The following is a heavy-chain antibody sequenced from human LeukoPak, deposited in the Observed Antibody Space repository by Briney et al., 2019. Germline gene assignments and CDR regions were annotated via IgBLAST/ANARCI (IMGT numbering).Heavy chain of an antibody. V-gene: IGHV4-39*07. J-gene: IGHJ6*03. D-gene: IGHD5-24*01. CDR2: LLYSGFT. Sequence: SETLSLTCSVSGVSISSTNYFWGWIRQPPGKGLEWIGGLLYSGFTYYHPSLKSRVSISVDTSKNQFSLKLTSVTAADTAVYYCARVAKRWLQFSYYYYMDVWGEGTTVTVSS. CDR1: GVSISSTNYF. CDR3: ARVAKRWLQFSYYYYMDV.